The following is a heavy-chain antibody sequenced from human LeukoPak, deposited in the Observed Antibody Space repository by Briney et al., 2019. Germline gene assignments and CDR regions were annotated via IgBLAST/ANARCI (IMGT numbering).Heavy chain of an antibody. CDR1: GFTFSSYS. J-gene: IGHJ4*02. CDR3: ASWAGAAAGFSGPLDY. CDR2: ISSSSSNI. D-gene: IGHD6-13*01. V-gene: IGHV3-21*01. Sequence: GGSLRLSCAASGFTFSSYSMNWVRQAPGKGLEWVSSISSSSSNIYYADSVKGRFTISRDNAKNSLYLQMNSLRVEDMAVYYCASWAGAAAGFSGPLDYWGQGTLVTVSS.